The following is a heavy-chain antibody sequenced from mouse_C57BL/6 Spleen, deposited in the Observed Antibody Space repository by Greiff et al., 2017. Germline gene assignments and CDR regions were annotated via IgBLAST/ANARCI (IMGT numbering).Heavy chain of an antibody. D-gene: IGHD4-1*01. CDR1: GFTFSSYA. V-gene: IGHV5-4*01. Sequence: EVKLVESGGGLVKPGGSLKLSCAASGFTFSSYAMSWVRQTPEKRLEWVATISDGGSYTYYPDNVKGRFTISRDNAKNNLYLQMSHLKSVDTAMYYCARDFWEGFAYWGQGTLVTVSS. CDR2: ISDGGSYT. J-gene: IGHJ3*01. CDR3: ARDFWEGFAY.